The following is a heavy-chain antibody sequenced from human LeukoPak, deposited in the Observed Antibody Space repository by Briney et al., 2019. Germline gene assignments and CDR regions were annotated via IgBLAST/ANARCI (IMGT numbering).Heavy chain of an antibody. CDR3: ARGGLEPVDY. D-gene: IGHD1-1*01. V-gene: IGHV3-74*01. CDR1: GFTFSDHY. J-gene: IGHJ4*02. CDR2: TNADGSST. Sequence: PGGSLRLSCAASGFTFSDHYMHWVRQAPGKGLVWVSRTNADGSSTSYADSVKGRFTISRDNAKNTLYLQMNSLRADDTAVYYCARGGLEPVDYWGQGTLVTVSS.